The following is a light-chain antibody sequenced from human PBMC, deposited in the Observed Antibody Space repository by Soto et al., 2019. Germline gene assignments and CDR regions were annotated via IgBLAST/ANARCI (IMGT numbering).Light chain of an antibody. CDR2: GTS. CDR3: QQYNNRPPWT. V-gene: IGKV3-15*01. J-gene: IGKJ1*01. CDR1: QSVSSN. Sequence: EIVLRQSPATLSLSAGERATLSFRASQSVSSNLAWYQQKPGQAPRLLIYGTSTRATGIPARFSGSGSGREFTLTISSLQAEDSAVYYCQQYNNRPPWTFGQGTKVDIK.